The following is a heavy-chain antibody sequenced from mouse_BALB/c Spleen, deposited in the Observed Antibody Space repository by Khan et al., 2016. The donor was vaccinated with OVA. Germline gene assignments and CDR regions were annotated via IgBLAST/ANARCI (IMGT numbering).Heavy chain of an antibody. V-gene: IGHV5-6-3*01. Sequence: EVELVESGGGLVQPGGSLKLSCAVSGFSFSSYGMSWVRQNSDKRLELVATIKSNGGNTYYSDSVKGRIIISRDYDKNTLYLQMSSLKSEDAAMYFCTRREYVWLPYYFDYWGQGTTLTVSS. CDR1: GFSFSSYG. J-gene: IGHJ2*01. CDR3: TRREYVWLPYYFDY. D-gene: IGHD2-10*02. CDR2: IKSNGGNT.